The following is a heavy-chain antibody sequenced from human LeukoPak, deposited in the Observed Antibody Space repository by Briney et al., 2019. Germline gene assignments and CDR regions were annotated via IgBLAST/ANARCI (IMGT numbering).Heavy chain of an antibody. CDR1: GFTFSSYA. V-gene: IGHV3-23*01. D-gene: IGHD2-2*02. J-gene: IGHJ5*02. CDR3: AKRPSSRYCSSTSCYMIDP. Sequence: GGSLRLSCAASGFTFSSYAMSWVRQAPGKGLEWVSAISGSGGSTYYADSVKGRFTISRDNSKNTLYLQMNSLRAEDTAVYYCAKRPSSRYCSSTSCYMIDPWGQGTLVTVSS. CDR2: ISGSGGST.